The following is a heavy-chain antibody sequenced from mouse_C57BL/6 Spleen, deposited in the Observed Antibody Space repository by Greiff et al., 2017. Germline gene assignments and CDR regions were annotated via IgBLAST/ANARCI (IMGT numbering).Heavy chain of an antibody. V-gene: IGHV5-6*01. J-gene: IGHJ2*01. D-gene: IGHD1-1*01. CDR1: GFTFSSYG. CDR2: ISSGGSYT. Sequence: EVQLVESGGDLVKPGGSLKLSCAASGFTFSSYGMSWVRQTPDKRLEWVATISSGGSYTYYPDSVKGRFTISRDNAKNTLYLQMSSLKSEDTAMYYCARHGGYGSSDYFDYWGQGTTLTVSS. CDR3: ARHGGYGSSDYFDY.